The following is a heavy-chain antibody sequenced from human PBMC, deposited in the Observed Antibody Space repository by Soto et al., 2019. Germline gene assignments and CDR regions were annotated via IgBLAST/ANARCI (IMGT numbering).Heavy chain of an antibody. Sequence: ASVKVSCKASGYTFTSYDINWVRQATGQGLEWMGWMNPNSGNTGYAQKFQGRVTMTRNTSISTAYMELSSLRSEDTAVYYCARVVRGVAGMDVWGQGTTVTVS. J-gene: IGHJ6*02. CDR3: ARVVRGVAGMDV. CDR1: GYTFTSYD. CDR2: MNPNSGNT. V-gene: IGHV1-8*01. D-gene: IGHD3-10*01.